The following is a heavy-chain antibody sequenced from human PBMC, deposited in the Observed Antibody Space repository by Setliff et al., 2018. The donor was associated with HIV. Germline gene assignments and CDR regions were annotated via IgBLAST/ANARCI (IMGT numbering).Heavy chain of an antibody. J-gene: IGHJ4*02. CDR1: GFTFSNYE. V-gene: IGHV3-48*03. CDR3: ARPNYYDSSGSFDY. Sequence: GESLKISCAASGFTFSNYEMNWVRQAPGKGLEWVSYISSSGTTIYYADSVKGRFTISRDNAKNSLYLQMNSLRAEDTAVYYCARPNYYDSSGSFDYGGQGTLVTVSS. D-gene: IGHD3-22*01. CDR2: ISSSGTTI.